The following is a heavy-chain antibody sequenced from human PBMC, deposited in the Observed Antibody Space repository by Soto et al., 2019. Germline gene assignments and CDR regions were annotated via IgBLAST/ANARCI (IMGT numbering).Heavy chain of an antibody. CDR3: ARLYSDGSVSYQPYYHYGMDF. V-gene: IGHV1-18*01. D-gene: IGHD3-10*01. Sequence: GASVKVSCKASGYTFTSYGISWVRQAPGQGLEWMGWISAYNGNTNYAQKLQGRVTMTTDTSTSTAYMELRSLRSDDTAVYYCARLYSDGSVSYQPYYHYGMDFWGQGTTVTVSS. CDR2: ISAYNGNT. J-gene: IGHJ6*02. CDR1: GYTFTSYG.